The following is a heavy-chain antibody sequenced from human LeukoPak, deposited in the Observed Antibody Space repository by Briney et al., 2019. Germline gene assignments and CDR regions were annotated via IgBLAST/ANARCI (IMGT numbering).Heavy chain of an antibody. J-gene: IGHJ6*03. CDR1: GLSVNDNY. V-gene: IGHV3-53*01. D-gene: IGHD5/OR15-5a*01. CDR2: IYTDTTA. Sequence: QPGESLRLSCAASGLSVNDNYLTWVRQAPGKGLDWVSFIYTDTTAVYADSVKGRFTLSRDDSKNSLFLQINNVRAEDTAVYYCARATQVYESKYFYFYYYLDVWGKGTTVTVS. CDR3: ARATQVYESKYFYFYYYLDV.